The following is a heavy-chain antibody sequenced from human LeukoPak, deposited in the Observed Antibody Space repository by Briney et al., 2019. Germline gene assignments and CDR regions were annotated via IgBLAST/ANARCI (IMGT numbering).Heavy chain of an antibody. Sequence: SVKVSCKASGGTFSSYTINWVRQAPGQGLEWMGRIIHILDIATYAQKFQGRVTITADTSTSTAYMDLSGLKSEDTAVYYCARRSRGSLSNSIAPADDYWGQGTLVTVSS. J-gene: IGHJ4*02. V-gene: IGHV1-69*02. D-gene: IGHD6-13*01. CDR3: ARRSRGSLSNSIAPADDY. CDR1: GGTFSSYT. CDR2: IIHILDIA.